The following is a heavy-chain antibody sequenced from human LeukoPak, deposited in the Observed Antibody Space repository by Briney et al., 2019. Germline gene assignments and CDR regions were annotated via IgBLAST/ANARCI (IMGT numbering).Heavy chain of an antibody. CDR1: GYTFPSYG. CDR3: ARGGGYQLLYLIGPGRSYYYYMDV. D-gene: IGHD2-2*02. Sequence: GASVKVSCKASGYTFPSYGISWVRQAPGQGLEWMGWISAYNGNTNYAQKLQGRVTMTADTSTSTAYMELRSLRSDDTAVYYCARGGGYQLLYLIGPGRSYYYYMDVWGKGTTVTVSS. V-gene: IGHV1-18*01. J-gene: IGHJ6*03. CDR2: ISAYNGNT.